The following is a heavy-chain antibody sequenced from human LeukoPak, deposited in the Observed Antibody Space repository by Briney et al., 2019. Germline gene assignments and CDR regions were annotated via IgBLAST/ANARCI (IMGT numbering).Heavy chain of an antibody. CDR3: ARDRGYSGYDYYYYGMDV. CDR1: GYTFTSYG. CDR2: ISAYNGNT. Sequence: GASVKVSCKASGYTFTSYGISWVRQAPGQGLEWMGWISAYNGNTNYAQKLHGRVTMTTDTSTSTAYMELRSLRSDDTAVYYCARDRGYSGYDYYYYGMDVWGQGTTVTVSS. D-gene: IGHD5-12*01. J-gene: IGHJ6*02. V-gene: IGHV1-18*01.